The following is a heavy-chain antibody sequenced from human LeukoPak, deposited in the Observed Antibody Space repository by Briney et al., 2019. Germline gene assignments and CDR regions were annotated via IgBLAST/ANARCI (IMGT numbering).Heavy chain of an antibody. CDR2: IYYSGST. CDR3: AREPGFGELYMGAIDY. Sequence: SETLSLTCTVSGGSISSSSYYWGWIRQPPGKGLEWIGSIYYSGSTYYNPSLKSRVTISVDTSKNQFSLKLSSVTAADTAVYYCAREPGFGELYMGAIDYWGQGTLVTVSS. V-gene: IGHV4-39*07. CDR1: GGSISSSSYY. J-gene: IGHJ4*02. D-gene: IGHD3-10*01.